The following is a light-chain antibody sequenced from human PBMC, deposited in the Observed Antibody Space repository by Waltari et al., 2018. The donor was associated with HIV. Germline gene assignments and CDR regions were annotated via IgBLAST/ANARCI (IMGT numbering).Light chain of an antibody. CDR1: QTVTGSH. CDR3: HQYADSPRT. CDR2: ETS. J-gene: IGKJ2*01. V-gene: IGKV3-20*01. Sequence: EIVLTQSPGTLSLSPGDRATLSCRAGQTVTGSHLAWYQQRPGQAPRLLISETSSRATGIPARFSGSGSGTDFTLTISRLEPEDFAVYYCHQYADSPRTFGQGTKLEIK.